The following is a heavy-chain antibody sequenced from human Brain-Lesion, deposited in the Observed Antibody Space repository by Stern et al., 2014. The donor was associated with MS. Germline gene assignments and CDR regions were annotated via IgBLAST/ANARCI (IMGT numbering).Heavy chain of an antibody. CDR2: INGVDDKT. CDR1: GYTFIRYA. V-gene: IGHV1-3*01. J-gene: IGHJ4*02. Sequence: VQLEESGAEVKKPGASVKVSCKASGYTFIRYAMQWVRQAPGQRLEWMGRINGVDDKTKYSHKFQGRVTLTRDTSANTVYMELSSLRSEDTAVYYCARDDHRDSSGHYAPFDYWGQGTRVTVSS. D-gene: IGHD3-22*01. CDR3: ARDDHRDSSGHYAPFDY.